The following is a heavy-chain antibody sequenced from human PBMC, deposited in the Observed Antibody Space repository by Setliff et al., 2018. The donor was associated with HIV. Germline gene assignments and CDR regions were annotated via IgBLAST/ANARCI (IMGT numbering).Heavy chain of an antibody. CDR3: ARDVWARTMTVVLFASYLDY. Sequence: GASVKVSCKASGYTFTDYYIHWVRQAPGQALEWMGWINPRSGVTNYVEKFQGRVTMTRDTSITTAYMELHRLRSDDSAVYFCARDVWARTMTVVLFASYLDYWVPETLLVTVSS. J-gene: IGHJ4*03. D-gene: IGHD3-22*01. CDR2: INPRSGVT. CDR1: GYTFTDYY. V-gene: IGHV1-2*02.